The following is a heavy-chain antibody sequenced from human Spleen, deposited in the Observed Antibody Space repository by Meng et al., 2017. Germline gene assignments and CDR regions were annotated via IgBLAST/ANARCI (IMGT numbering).Heavy chain of an antibody. D-gene: IGHD4-11*01. J-gene: IGHJ4*02. CDR1: GGSFSYYY. CDR3: ARGPTTMAHDFDY. CDR2: INHSGST. Sequence: QVLLQQWGPGLLKPSEPLPLTCVVSGGSFSYYYWSWIRQPPGKGLEWIGEINHSGSTNYNPSLESRATISVDTSQNNLSLKLSSVTAADSAVYYCARGPTTMAHDFDYWGQGTLVTVSS. V-gene: IGHV4-34*01.